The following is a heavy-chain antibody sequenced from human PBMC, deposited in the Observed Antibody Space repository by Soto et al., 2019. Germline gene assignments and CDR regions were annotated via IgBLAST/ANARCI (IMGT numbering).Heavy chain of an antibody. D-gene: IGHD6-6*01. CDR2: TYYRSKWYN. CDR1: GGSVSSNSAA. Sequence: PSPALSLTCAISGGSVSSNSAAWNCIRQSPSRGLEWLGRTYYRSKWYNDYAVSVKSRITINPDTSKNQFSLQLNSVTPEDTAVYYCARSSSSYFDYWGQGTLVTVSS. J-gene: IGHJ4*02. CDR3: ARSSSSYFDY. V-gene: IGHV6-1*01.